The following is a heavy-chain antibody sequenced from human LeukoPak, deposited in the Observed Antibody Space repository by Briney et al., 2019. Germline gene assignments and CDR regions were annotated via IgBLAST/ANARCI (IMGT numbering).Heavy chain of an antibody. Sequence: SETLSLTCAVYGGSFSGYYWSWIRQPPGKGLEWIGEINHSGSTNYNPSLKSRVTISVDTSKNQFSLKLSSVTAADTAVYYRARQRNDYSNYPYYYYYYYMDVWGKGTTVTVSS. V-gene: IGHV4-34*01. CDR3: ARQRNDYSNYPYYYYYYYMDV. D-gene: IGHD4-11*01. CDR2: INHSGST. J-gene: IGHJ6*03. CDR1: GGSFSGYY.